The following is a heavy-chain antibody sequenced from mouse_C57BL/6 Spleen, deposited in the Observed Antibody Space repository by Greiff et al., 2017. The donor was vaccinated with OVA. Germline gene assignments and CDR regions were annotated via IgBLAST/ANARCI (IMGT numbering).Heavy chain of an antibody. CDR2: IFPGSGSA. J-gene: IGHJ3*01. D-gene: IGHD2-4*01. Sequence: LVKPGASVKISCKASGYTFTDYYINWVKQRPGQGLEWIGWIFPGSGSAYYNEKFKGKATLTVDKSSSTAYMLLSSLTSEDSAVYFCARSPLGDYEGVFAYWGQGTLVTVSA. CDR1: GYTFTDYY. V-gene: IGHV1-75*01. CDR3: ARSPLGDYEGVFAY.